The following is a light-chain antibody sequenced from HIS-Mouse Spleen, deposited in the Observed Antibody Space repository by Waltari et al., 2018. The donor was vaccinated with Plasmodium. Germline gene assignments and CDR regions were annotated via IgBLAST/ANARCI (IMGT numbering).Light chain of an antibody. CDR3: SSYAGSNNYV. CDR1: SSDVGGYNY. CDR2: EVS. Sequence: QSALTQPPSASGSPGQSVTISCTGTSSDVGGYNYVSWYQQHPGKAPKLMIYEVSKRASGVPDRFSGANSGNTASLTVSGLQAEDEADYYCSSYAGSNNYVFGTGTKVTVL. J-gene: IGLJ1*01. V-gene: IGLV2-8*01.